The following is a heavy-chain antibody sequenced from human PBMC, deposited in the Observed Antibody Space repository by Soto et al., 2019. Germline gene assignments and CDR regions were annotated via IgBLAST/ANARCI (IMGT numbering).Heavy chain of an antibody. D-gene: IGHD3-16*01. CDR1: ESTFRGYG. J-gene: IGHJ4*02. CDR3: ARDGIGSVPFWGYLAY. CDR2: IRFDGSNI. Sequence: GGSLRLSCAAPESTFRGYGMHWVRQAPGKGLEWVAIIRFDGSNIKYADAVMGRFTISRDNSRNMLYLEMNSLRVEDTALYYCARDGIGSVPFWGYLAYWGKGTLVTVP. V-gene: IGHV3-33*01.